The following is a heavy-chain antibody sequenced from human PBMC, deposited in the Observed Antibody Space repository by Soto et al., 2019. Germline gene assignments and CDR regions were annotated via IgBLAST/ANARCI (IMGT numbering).Heavy chain of an antibody. CDR3: ARKTYYYGSSGLLYYGMDV. V-gene: IGHV4-30-4*01. Sequence: PSETLSLTCTVSGGSISSGDYYWSWIRQPPGKGLERIGYIYYSGSTYYNPSLKSRVTISVDTSKNQFSLKLSSVTAADTAVYYCARKTYYYGSSGLLYYGMDVWGQGTTVTVSS. CDR1: GGSISSGDYY. J-gene: IGHJ6*02. CDR2: IYYSGST. D-gene: IGHD3-22*01.